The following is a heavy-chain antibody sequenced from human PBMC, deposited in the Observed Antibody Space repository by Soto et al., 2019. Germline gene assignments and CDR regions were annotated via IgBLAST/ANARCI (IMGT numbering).Heavy chain of an antibody. CDR2: IWYDGSNK. CDR3: ARSYDILTGYFP. CDR1: GFTFSSYG. V-gene: IGHV3-33*01. D-gene: IGHD3-9*01. Sequence: PGGSLRLSCAASGFTFSSYGIHWVRQAPGKGLEWVAIIWYDGSNKYYAESVKGRFTISRDNSKNTLYLQMNSLGAEDTAVYYCARSYDILTGYFPWGQGTLVTVSS. J-gene: IGHJ4*02.